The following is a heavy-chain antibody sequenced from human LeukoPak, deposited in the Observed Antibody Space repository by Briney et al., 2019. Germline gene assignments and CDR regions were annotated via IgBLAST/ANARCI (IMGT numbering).Heavy chain of an antibody. V-gene: IGHV3-53*01. D-gene: IGHD1-26*01. J-gene: IGHJ4*02. CDR2: IYSGGGT. CDR3: ASQRSFNY. Sequence: KGLEWVSVIYSGGGTYYADSVRGRFTISRDNSKNTVYLQMNSLRAEDTAVYFCASQRSFNYWGQGTLVTVSS.